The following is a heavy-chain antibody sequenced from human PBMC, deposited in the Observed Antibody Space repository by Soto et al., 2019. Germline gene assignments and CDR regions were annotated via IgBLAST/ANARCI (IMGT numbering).Heavy chain of an antibody. V-gene: IGHV4-30-4*01. CDR1: GGSISSGDYY. Sequence: QVQLQESGPGLVKPSQTLSLTCTVSGGSISSGDYYWSWIRQPPGKGLEWIGYIYYSGSTYYNPSLKRRVTISVDTSKNQFSLKLSSVTAADTAVYYCASEAAAGTDYYYGMDVWGQGTTVTVSS. J-gene: IGHJ6*02. CDR3: ASEAAAGTDYYYGMDV. CDR2: IYYSGST. D-gene: IGHD6-13*01.